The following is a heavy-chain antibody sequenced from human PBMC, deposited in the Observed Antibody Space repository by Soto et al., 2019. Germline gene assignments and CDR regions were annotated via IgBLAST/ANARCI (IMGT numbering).Heavy chain of an antibody. CDR2: IFSNDEK. CDR1: GFSLSNARMG. CDR3: ARASRIYYYYGMDV. D-gene: IGHD2-15*01. V-gene: IGHV2-26*01. J-gene: IGHJ6*02. Sequence: ESGPTLVNATETLALTCTVSGFSLSNARMGVSWIRQPPGKALEWLAHIFSNDEKSYSTSLQSRLTISKDTSKRQVVLTMTNLDPVDTATYYCARASRIYYYYGMDVWGQGTTVTVSS.